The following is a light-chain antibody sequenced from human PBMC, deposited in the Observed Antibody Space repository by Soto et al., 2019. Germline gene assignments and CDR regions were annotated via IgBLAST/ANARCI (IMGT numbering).Light chain of an antibody. V-gene: IGLV2-14*01. CDR2: EVS. Sequence: QSALTQPASVSGSPGQAITISCTGTSSDIGSYNYVSWYRQHPGKAPKLLIYEVSHRPSGVSDRFSGSKSGNTASLTISGLQAEDEADYFCNSFSSSSTVIFGGGTKVTVL. J-gene: IGLJ2*01. CDR1: SSDIGSYNY. CDR3: NSFSSSSTVI.